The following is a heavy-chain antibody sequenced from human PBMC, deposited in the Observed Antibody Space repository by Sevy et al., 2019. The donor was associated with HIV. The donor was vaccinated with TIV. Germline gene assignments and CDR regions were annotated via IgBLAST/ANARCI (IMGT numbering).Heavy chain of an antibody. CDR1: GYTLTELS. CDR3: ATTKDYYDCSGYPFDY. J-gene: IGHJ4*02. Sequence: DTVKVSCKVSGYTLTELSMHWLRQAPGKGLEWVGSFDPEDRETVYEHNFQGRVSMTEDTSTDTAYMEVISLKFEDTTVYYCATTKDYYDCSGYPFDYWGQGTLVIVSS. V-gene: IGHV1-24*01. D-gene: IGHD3-22*01. CDR2: FDPEDRET.